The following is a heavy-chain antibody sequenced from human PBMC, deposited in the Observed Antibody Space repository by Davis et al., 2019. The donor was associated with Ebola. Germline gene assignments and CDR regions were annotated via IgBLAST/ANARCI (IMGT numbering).Heavy chain of an antibody. J-gene: IGHJ5*02. D-gene: IGHD1-26*01. CDR2: IIPMIHTT. CDR1: GYTFKNYA. V-gene: IGHV1-69*13. CDR3: ARVPWATLAGWFDP. Sequence: SVKVSCKASGYTFKNYAISWVRQAPGQGLEWMGGIIPMIHTTKYAQKFQGRVTVTADESTGTAYMELSSLRSEDTAVYYCARVPWATLAGWFDPWGQGTLVTVSS.